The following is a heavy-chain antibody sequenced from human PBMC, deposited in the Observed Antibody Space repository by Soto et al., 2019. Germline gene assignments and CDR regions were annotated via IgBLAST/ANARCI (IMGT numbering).Heavy chain of an antibody. Sequence: SETLSLTCAVYGVYFSGYYWSWIRQPPGKGLEWIGEINHSGSTNYNPSLKSRVTISVDTSKNQFSLKLSSVTAADTAVYYCARERLSSSWFNWFDPWGQGTLVTVPQ. V-gene: IGHV4-34*01. J-gene: IGHJ5*02. CDR2: INHSGST. CDR1: GVYFSGYY. CDR3: ARERLSSSWFNWFDP. D-gene: IGHD6-13*01.